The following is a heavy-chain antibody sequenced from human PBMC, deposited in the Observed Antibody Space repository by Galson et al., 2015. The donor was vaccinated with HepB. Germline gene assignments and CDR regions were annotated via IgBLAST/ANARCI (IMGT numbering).Heavy chain of an antibody. Sequence: SLRLSCAASDFAFDKYGMHWVRQAPGKGLEWLAFISYDGVYNYYADSVKGRFIISRDNSKNTLSLQMNALRAEDTALYFIAKTGHFYDSNGYYYFVYLGQGTLVTVSS. D-gene: IGHD2-2*03. CDR1: DFAFDKYG. CDR3: AKTGHFYDSNGYYYFVY. V-gene: IGHV3-30*18. CDR2: ISYDGVYN. J-gene: IGHJ4*02.